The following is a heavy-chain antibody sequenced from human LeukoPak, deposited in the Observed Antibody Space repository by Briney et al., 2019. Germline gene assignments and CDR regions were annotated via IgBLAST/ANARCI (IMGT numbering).Heavy chain of an antibody. D-gene: IGHD5-18*01. J-gene: IGHJ4*02. Sequence: ASVKVSCKVSGYTLTELSMHWVRQAPGKGLEWMGGFDPEDGETIYAQKFQGRVTMTEDTSTDTAYMELSSLRSEDTAVYYCATHVDTAMVLDYWGQGTLVTVSS. CDR3: ATHVDTAMVLDY. CDR1: GYTLTELS. V-gene: IGHV1-24*01. CDR2: FDPEDGET.